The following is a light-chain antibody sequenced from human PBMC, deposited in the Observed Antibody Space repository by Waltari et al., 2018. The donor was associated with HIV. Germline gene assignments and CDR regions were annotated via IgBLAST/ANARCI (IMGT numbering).Light chain of an antibody. J-gene: IGLJ2*01. CDR3: CSYAGSSTPVV. Sequence: QSALTRPASVSGPPGQSITTPSPETTSDVGSYNLSSWYQQHPGKAPKLMIYEVSKRPSGVSNRFSGSKSGNTASLTISGLQAEDEADYYCCSYAGSSTPVVFGGGTKLTVL. CDR1: TSDVGSYNL. V-gene: IGLV2-23*02. CDR2: EVS.